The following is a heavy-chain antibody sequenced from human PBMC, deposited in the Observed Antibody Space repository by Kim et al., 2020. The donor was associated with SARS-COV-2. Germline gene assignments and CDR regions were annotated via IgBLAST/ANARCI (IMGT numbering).Heavy chain of an antibody. CDR3: ARDLRGGGDPHDGWFDP. D-gene: IGHD2-21*02. CDR1: GFTFSSYE. Sequence: GGSLRLSCAASGFTFSSYEMNWVRQAPGKGLEWVSYISSSGSTIYYADSVKGRFTISRDNAKNSLYLQMNSLRAEDTAVYYCARDLRGGGDPHDGWFDPWGQGTLVTVSS. J-gene: IGHJ5*02. V-gene: IGHV3-48*03. CDR2: ISSSGSTI.